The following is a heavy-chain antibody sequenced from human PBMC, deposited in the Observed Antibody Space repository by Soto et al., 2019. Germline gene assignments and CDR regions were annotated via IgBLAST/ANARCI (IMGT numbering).Heavy chain of an antibody. Sequence: TSVKVSCKDSGFTFTSSAGQWVRQARGQRLEWIGWIVVGSGNTNYAQKFQERVTITRDMSTSTAYMELSSLRSEDTAVYYCAAIRSPKLELSSDYWGQGTLVTVSS. CDR1: GFTFTSSA. J-gene: IGHJ4*02. D-gene: IGHD1-7*01. CDR2: IVVGSGNT. V-gene: IGHV1-58*01. CDR3: AAIRSPKLELSSDY.